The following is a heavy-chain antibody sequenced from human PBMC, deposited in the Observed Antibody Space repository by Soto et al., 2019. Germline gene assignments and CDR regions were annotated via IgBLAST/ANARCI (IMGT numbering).Heavy chain of an antibody. CDR1: GFTVSSNY. D-gene: IGHD3-22*01. CDR2: IYSGGST. V-gene: IGHV3-53*01. J-gene: IGHJ1*01. CDR3: ARDRVESGYPEYFQL. Sequence: EVQLVESGGGLIQPGGSLRLSCAASGFTVSSNYMSWVRQAPGKGLEWVAVIYSGGSTYYADSVKVRFTISRDNSKNTLYLQMNSLRAEDTAVYDCARDRVESGYPEYFQLWGQGTLVTVSS.